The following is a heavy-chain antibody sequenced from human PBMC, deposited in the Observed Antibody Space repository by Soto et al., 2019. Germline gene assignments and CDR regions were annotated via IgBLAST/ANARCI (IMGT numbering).Heavy chain of an antibody. Sequence: KPSETLSLTCAVYGGSFSGYYWSWIRQPPGKGLEWIGEINHSGSTNYNPSLKSRVTISVDTSKNQFSLKLSSVTAADTAVYYCARGGRAYYDFWSGPPGMDVWGQGTTVTVSS. CDR2: INHSGST. CDR3: ARGGRAYYDFWSGPPGMDV. V-gene: IGHV4-34*01. J-gene: IGHJ6*02. CDR1: GGSFSGYY. D-gene: IGHD3-3*01.